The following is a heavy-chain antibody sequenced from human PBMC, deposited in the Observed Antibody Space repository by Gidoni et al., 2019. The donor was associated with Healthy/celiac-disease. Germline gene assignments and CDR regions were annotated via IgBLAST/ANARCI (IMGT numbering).Heavy chain of an antibody. J-gene: IGHJ3*02. D-gene: IGHD6-19*01. CDR2: ISGSGGST. V-gene: IGHV3-23*01. Sequence: EVQLLESGGGLVQPGGSLRLSCAASGFTFSSYAMSWVRQAPGKGLEWVSAISGSGGSTYYADSVKGRFTISRDNSKNTLYLQMNSLRAEDTAVYYCAKDFSFAQQWLATVAFDIWGQGTMVTVSS. CDR3: AKDFSFAQQWLATVAFDI. CDR1: GFTFSSYA.